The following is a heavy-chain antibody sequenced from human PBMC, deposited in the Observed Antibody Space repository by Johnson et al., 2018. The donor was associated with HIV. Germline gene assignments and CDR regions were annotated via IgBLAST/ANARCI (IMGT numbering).Heavy chain of an antibody. CDR3: ARPVAGMNDAFDI. V-gene: IGHV3-30-3*01. Sequence: QVQLVESGGGVVQPGRSLRLSCAASGFTFSSYAMHWVRQAPGKGLEWVAVISYDGSNKYYADSVKGRFTISRDNSKNTRYPQMNSLRAEDTAGYYCARPVAGMNDAFDIWGQGTMVTVSS. J-gene: IGHJ3*02. CDR2: ISYDGSNK. CDR1: GFTFSSYA. D-gene: IGHD6-19*01.